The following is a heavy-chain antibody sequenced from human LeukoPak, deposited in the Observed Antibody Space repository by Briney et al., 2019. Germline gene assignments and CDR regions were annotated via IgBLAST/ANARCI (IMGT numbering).Heavy chain of an antibody. CDR2: FDPEDGET. CDR1: GYTLSELS. Sequence: WASVKVSCKVSGYTLSELSMHWVRQAPGKGLEWMGGFDPEDGETIYAQKFQGRVTMTEDTSTDTAYMELSSLRSEDTAVYYCATSPPGLLSGYHDYWGQGTLVTVSS. V-gene: IGHV1-24*01. CDR3: ATSPPGLLSGYHDY. J-gene: IGHJ4*02. D-gene: IGHD3-22*01.